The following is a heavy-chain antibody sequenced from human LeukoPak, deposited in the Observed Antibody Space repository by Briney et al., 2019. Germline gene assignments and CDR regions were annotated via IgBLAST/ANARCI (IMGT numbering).Heavy chain of an antibody. CDR1: GYTFTSYG. CDR3: ARPAGGPGAYSNYADY. Sequence: ASVKVSCKASGYTFTSYGISWVRQAPGQGLEWMGWISAYNGNTNYAQKLQGRVTMTTDTSTSTAYMELRSLRSDDTAVYYCARPAGGPGAYSNYADYWGQGTLVTVSS. CDR2: ISAYNGNT. D-gene: IGHD4-11*01. V-gene: IGHV1-18*01. J-gene: IGHJ4*02.